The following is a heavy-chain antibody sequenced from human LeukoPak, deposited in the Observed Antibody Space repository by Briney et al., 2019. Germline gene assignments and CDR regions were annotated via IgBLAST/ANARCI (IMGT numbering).Heavy chain of an antibody. V-gene: IGHV4-4*07. Sequence: PSETLSLTCSVSGGSISSHYWSWIRQPAGKGLEWIEQIYTSGSTNCSPSLESRITISIDTSKNQFSLRLSSVTAADTAVYYCAADPLWSSGAYWGRGTLVTVSS. D-gene: IGHD2-21*01. CDR2: IYTSGST. CDR1: GGSISSHY. J-gene: IGHJ4*02. CDR3: AADPLWSSGAY.